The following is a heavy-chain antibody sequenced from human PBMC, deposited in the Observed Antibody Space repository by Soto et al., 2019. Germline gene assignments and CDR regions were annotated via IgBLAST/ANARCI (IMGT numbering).Heavy chain of an antibody. CDR1: GGSISRGDYY. CDR3: ARANSFYGSGSYPPLNYYGMDV. Sequence: PSETLSLTCAVSGGSISRGDYYWSWIRQPPGKGLEWIGYFHYSGSAFYNPSLKSRVSISVDTSKNQFSLKLSSVTAADTAVYYCARANSFYGSGSYPPLNYYGMDVWGQGTTVTVS. V-gene: IGHV4-30-4*01. D-gene: IGHD3-10*01. CDR2: FHYSGSA. J-gene: IGHJ6*02.